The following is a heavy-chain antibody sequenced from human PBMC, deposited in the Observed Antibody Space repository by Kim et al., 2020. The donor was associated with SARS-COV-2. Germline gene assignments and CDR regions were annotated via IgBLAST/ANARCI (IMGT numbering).Heavy chain of an antibody. V-gene: IGHV3-23*01. Sequence: VKGRFTISRDKYKNTLYLQMNRLRAEDTAVYYCAKSIAYYYDSSGYPDYWGQGTLVTVSS. D-gene: IGHD3-22*01. J-gene: IGHJ4*02. CDR3: AKSIAYYYDSSGYPDY.